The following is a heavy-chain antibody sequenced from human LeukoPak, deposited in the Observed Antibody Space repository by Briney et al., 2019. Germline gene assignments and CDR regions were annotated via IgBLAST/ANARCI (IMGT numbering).Heavy chain of an antibody. J-gene: IGHJ6*03. CDR3: AKDGGGYYPSYYYYMDV. D-gene: IGHD3-22*01. V-gene: IGHV3-30*02. CDR1: GFTFSSYG. CDR2: IRYDGSNK. Sequence: GGSLRLSCAASGFTFSSYGMHWVRQAPGKGLEGVALIRYDGSNKYYADSVKGRFTISRDNSKNTLYLQMNSLRAEDTAVYYCAKDGGGYYPSYYYYMDVWGKGTTVTISS.